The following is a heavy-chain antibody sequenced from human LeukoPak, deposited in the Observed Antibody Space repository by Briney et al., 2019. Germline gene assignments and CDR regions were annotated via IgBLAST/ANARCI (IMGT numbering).Heavy chain of an antibody. D-gene: IGHD6-13*01. CDR2: IYYSGST. CDR3: ARRIAAAGPADY. V-gene: IGHV4-39*01. J-gene: IGHJ4*02. Sequence: SETLSLTCTVSGGSISSSSYYWGWIRQPPGKGLEWIGSIYYSGSTYYNPSLESRVTISVDTSKNQFSLKLSSVTAADTAVYYCARRIAAAGPADYWGQGTLVTVSS. CDR1: GGSISSSSYY.